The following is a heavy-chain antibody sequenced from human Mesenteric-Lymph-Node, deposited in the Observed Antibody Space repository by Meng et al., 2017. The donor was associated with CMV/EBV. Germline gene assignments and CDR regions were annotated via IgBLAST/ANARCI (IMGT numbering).Heavy chain of an antibody. CDR3: AIGPEGSFYHTY. Sequence: SGPTLVKPTQTFTLTCSFSGFSLSSSGVGVGWIRQPPGKALEWLAFIYWNDDKRLRPSLGSRLTITKDASKNQVVLTMTNMDPVDTATYYCAIGPEGSFYHTYWGQGTLVTVSS. V-gene: IGHV2-5*01. CDR2: IYWNDDK. J-gene: IGHJ4*02. CDR1: GFSLSSSGVG. D-gene: IGHD3-10*01.